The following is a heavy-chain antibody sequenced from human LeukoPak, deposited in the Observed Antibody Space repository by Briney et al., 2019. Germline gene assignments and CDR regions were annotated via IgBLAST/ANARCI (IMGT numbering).Heavy chain of an antibody. CDR2: ISGTGGGT. J-gene: IGHJ5*02. D-gene: IGHD3-22*01. Sequence: GGSLRLSCAASGVTFNSYAMSWVRQAPGKGLEWVSGISGTGGGTYYADSVKGRFTISRDNSKNTLYLQMNSLRADDTAVYYCAKDHSSDSSGSHNWFDPWGQGTPVTVSS. CDR1: GVTFNSYA. CDR3: AKDHSSDSSGSHNWFDP. V-gene: IGHV3-23*01.